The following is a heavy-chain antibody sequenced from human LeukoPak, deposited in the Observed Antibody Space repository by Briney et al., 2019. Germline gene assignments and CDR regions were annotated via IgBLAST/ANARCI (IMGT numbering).Heavy chain of an antibody. J-gene: IGHJ4*02. D-gene: IGHD6-19*01. CDR1: GFTFSNYS. V-gene: IGHV3-21*01. Sequence: PGGSLRLSCAAAGFTFSNYSMNWVRQAPGKGLEWVSSISSRSSYIYYANSVKGRFTISRDNAMNTVYLQMNSLRAEDTAMYYCARHPIAVTGTGRYWGQGTLVTVSS. CDR3: ARHPIAVTGTGRY. CDR2: ISSRSSYI.